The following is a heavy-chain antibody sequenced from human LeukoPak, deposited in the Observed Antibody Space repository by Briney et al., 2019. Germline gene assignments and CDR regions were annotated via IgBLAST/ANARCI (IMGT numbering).Heavy chain of an antibody. J-gene: IGHJ6*03. CDR3: ARVGPWVNPDYYYYYTDV. CDR1: GFTFSSYE. Sequence: GGSLRLSCAASGFTFSSYEMNWVRQAPGKGLEWVSYISSSGSTIYYADSVKGRFTISRDNAKNSLYLHMNSLRAEDTAVYYCARVGPWVNPDYYYYYTDVWGKGTAVTVSS. CDR2: ISSSGSTI. D-gene: IGHD1-14*01. V-gene: IGHV3-48*03.